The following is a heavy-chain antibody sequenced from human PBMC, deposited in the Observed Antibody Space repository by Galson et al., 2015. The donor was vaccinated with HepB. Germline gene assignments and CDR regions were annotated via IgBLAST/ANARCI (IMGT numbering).Heavy chain of an antibody. CDR3: ARDPDPYSSGWIDY. CDR1: GYTFTGYY. J-gene: IGHJ4*02. CDR2: INPNSGGT. Sequence: SVKVSCKASGYTFTGYYMHWVRQAPGQGLEWMGWINPNSGGTNYAQKFQGRVTMTRDTSISTAYMELSRLRSDDTAVYYCARDPDPYSSGWIDYWGQGTLVTVSS. D-gene: IGHD6-19*01. V-gene: IGHV1-2*02.